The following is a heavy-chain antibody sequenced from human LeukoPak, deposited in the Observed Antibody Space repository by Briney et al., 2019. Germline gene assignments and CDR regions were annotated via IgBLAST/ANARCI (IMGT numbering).Heavy chain of an antibody. CDR2: SYSDSNT. J-gene: IGHJ3*02. D-gene: IGHD1-14*01. Sequence: PGGSLRLSCAASGFTVSNNYMSWVRQAPGKGLEWVSISYSDSNTNYADSVKSRFTISRDTSQNTLSLQMNSLRVEDTAVYYCARKNRDFNAAFDIWGQGTVVTVSS. CDR1: GFTVSNNY. CDR3: ARKNRDFNAAFDI. V-gene: IGHV3-53*01.